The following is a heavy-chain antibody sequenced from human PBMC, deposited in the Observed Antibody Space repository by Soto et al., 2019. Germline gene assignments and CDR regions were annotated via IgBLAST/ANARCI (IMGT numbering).Heavy chain of an antibody. V-gene: IGHV1-69*01. CDR2: IIPIFGTA. Sequence: QMQLVQSGAEVKKPGSSVKVSCKASGGTFSSYAISWVRQAPGQGLEWMGGIIPIFGTANYAQKFQGRVTITADESTSTAYMELSSLRPEDTAVYYCASAYDFCSGWGWFDPWGQGTLVTVSS. CDR3: ASAYDFCSGWGWFDP. J-gene: IGHJ5*02. D-gene: IGHD3-3*01. CDR1: GGTFSSYA.